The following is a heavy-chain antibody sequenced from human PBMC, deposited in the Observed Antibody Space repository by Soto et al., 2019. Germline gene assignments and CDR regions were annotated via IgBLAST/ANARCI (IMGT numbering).Heavy chain of an antibody. V-gene: IGHV1-18*01. Sequence: GASVKVSCKASGYTFTSYGISWVRQAPGQGLEWMGWISAYNGNTNYAQKLQGRVTMTTDTSTSTAHMELRSLRSDDTAVYYCARWRWNWQLGPWGQGTLVTSPQ. CDR1: GYTFTSYG. D-gene: IGHD1-1*01. J-gene: IGHJ5*02. CDR2: ISAYNGNT. CDR3: ARWRWNWQLGP.